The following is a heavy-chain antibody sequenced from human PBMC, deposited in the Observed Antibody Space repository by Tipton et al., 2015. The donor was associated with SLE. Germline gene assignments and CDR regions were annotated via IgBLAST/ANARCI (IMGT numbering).Heavy chain of an antibody. V-gene: IGHV4-39*07. CDR1: GGSVSSSSYY. CDR2: IYYSGST. D-gene: IGHD2-15*01. J-gene: IGHJ4*02. Sequence: TLSLTCTVSGGSVSSSSYYWGWIRQPPGKGLEWIGSIYYSGSTYYNPSLKSRVTISVDTSKNQFSLKLSSVTAADTAVYYCARDVDIVVVVAATRFDYWGQGTLVTVSS. CDR3: ARDVDIVVVVAATRFDY.